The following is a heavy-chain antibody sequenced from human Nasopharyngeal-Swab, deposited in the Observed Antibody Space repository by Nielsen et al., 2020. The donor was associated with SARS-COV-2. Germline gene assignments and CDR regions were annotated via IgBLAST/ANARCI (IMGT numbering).Heavy chain of an antibody. V-gene: IGHV3-49*03. J-gene: IGHJ3*02. CDR1: GFTFGDYA. CDR2: IRSKAYGGTT. CDR3: TTVAARKGDAFDI. Sequence: GESLKISCTASGFTFGDYAMSWFRQAPGKGLEWVGFIRSKAYGGTTEYAASVKGRFTISRDDSKSIAYLQMNSLKTEDTAVYYCTTVAARKGDAFDIWGQGTMVTVSS. D-gene: IGHD6-6*01.